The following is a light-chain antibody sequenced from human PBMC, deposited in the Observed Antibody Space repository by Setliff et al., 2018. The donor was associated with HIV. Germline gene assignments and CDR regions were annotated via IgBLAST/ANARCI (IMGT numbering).Light chain of an antibody. CDR2: EVN. CDR1: SSDVGSYNR. Sequence: QSVLTQPPSVSRSPGQSVTISCTGTSSDVGSYNRVSWYQQPPGTAPKLMIYEVNNRPSGVPDRFSGSKSGNTASLTISGLQAEDEADYYCSSYTTSSTLYVFGPGTKVTVL. V-gene: IGLV2-18*02. CDR3: SSYTTSSTLYV. J-gene: IGLJ1*01.